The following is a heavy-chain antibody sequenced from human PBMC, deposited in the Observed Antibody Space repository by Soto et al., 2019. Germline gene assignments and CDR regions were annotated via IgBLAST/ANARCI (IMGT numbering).Heavy chain of an antibody. D-gene: IGHD3-3*01. CDR3: SRDQGAYDFWISNGYFYYTDV. Sequence: EVQLVESGGGLVQPGGSLRLSCAASGFTFSNYWMSWVRQAPGKGLEWVASIKQEGIENDYVDSVRGRFPISRDNAKNSLYLLMTSLRAEDTAVYYCSRDQGAYDFWISNGYFYYTDVWCKGTPVTVSS. J-gene: IGHJ6*03. CDR1: GFTFSNYW. V-gene: IGHV3-7*01. CDR2: IKQEGIEN.